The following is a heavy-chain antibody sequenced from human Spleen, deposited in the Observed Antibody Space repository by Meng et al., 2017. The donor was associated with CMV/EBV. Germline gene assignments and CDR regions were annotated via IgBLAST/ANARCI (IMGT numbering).Heavy chain of an antibody. CDR1: GYSFTSYW. CDR2: IYPGDSDT. D-gene: IGHD6-13*01. V-gene: IGHV5-51*01. CDR3: ARLDGVGGSSWDFDY. Sequence: SGYSFTSYWIGWVRQMPGKGLEWMGIIYPGDSDTRYSPSFQGQVTISADKSISTAYLQWSSLKASDTAMYYCARLDGVGGSSWDFDYWGQGTLVTVSS. J-gene: IGHJ4*02.